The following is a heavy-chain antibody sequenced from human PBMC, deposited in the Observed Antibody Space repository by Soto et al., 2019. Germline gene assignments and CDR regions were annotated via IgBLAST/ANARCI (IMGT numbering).Heavy chain of an antibody. Sequence: QVQLVQSGAEVKKPGSSVKVSCKASGGTFSSYAISWVRQAPGQGLEWMGGIIPIFGTANYAQKFQGRVTITADESTSTDYMELSSLRSEDTAVYYCARGLYYGSWREGYFDYWGQGTLVTVSS. D-gene: IGHD3-10*01. V-gene: IGHV1-69*01. CDR1: GGTFSSYA. CDR3: ARGLYYGSWREGYFDY. J-gene: IGHJ4*02. CDR2: IIPIFGTA.